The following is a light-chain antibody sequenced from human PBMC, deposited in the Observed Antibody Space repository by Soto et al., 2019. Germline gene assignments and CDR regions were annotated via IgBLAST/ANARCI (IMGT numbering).Light chain of an antibody. CDR3: QQRSNWLA. V-gene: IGKV3-11*01. CDR2: DAS. J-gene: IGKJ4*01. CDR1: QSVSSS. Sequence: DNVLTQSPDTLSLSPGERATLSCRASQSVSSSLAWYQLKPGQAPRLLIYDASNRATGIPARFSGSGSGTDFTLTISSLEPEDFAIYYCQQRSNWLAFGGGTKVDIK.